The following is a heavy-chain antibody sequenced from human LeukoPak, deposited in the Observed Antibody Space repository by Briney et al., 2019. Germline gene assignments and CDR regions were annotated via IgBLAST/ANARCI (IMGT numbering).Heavy chain of an antibody. D-gene: IGHD3-3*01. CDR2: SYWNDDK. V-gene: IGHV2-5*01. J-gene: IGHJ5*02. CDR3: AHIPFYDFWSSYRNWFDP. Sequence: SGPTLVKPTQTLTLTCTFSGFSLSTSGVGVGWIRQPPGKALEWPALSYWNDDKRYSPSLKSRLTITKDTSKNQVVLTMTNMDPVDTATYYCAHIPFYDFWSSYRNWFDPWGQGTLVTVSS. CDR1: GFSLSTSGVG.